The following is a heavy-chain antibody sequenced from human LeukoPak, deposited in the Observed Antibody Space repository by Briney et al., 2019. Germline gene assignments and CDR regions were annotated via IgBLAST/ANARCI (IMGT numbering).Heavy chain of an antibody. CDR3: ARVTFIAVAGTDWFDP. J-gene: IGHJ5*02. Sequence: SETLSLTCAVYGGSFSGYYWSWIRQPPGNGLEWIGEITHGESTNYNPSLKSRVTISVDTSTNQFSLKLSSVTAADTAVYYCARVTFIAVAGTDWFDPWGQGTLVTVSS. D-gene: IGHD6-19*01. V-gene: IGHV4-34*01. CDR2: ITHGEST. CDR1: GGSFSGYY.